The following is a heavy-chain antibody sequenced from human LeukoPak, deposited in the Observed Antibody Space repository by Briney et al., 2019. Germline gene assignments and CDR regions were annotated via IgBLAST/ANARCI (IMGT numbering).Heavy chain of an antibody. V-gene: IGHV3-30*02. Sequence: GGSLRLSCAAPGFTFSSYGMHWVRQAPGKGLEWVAFIRYDGSNKYYADSVKGRFTISRDNSKNTLYLQMNSLRAEDTAVYYCAKDGFRSGYDPHYFDCWGQSTLVTVSS. J-gene: IGHJ4*02. CDR1: GFTFSSYG. CDR2: IRYDGSNK. D-gene: IGHD5-12*01. CDR3: AKDGFRSGYDPHYFDC.